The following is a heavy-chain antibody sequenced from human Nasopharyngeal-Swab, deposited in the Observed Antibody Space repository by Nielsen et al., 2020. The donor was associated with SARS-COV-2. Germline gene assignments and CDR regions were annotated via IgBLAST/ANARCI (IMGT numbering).Heavy chain of an antibody. Sequence: GESLKISCAASGFTFSTYAMTWVRQAPGKGLEWVSTIDAGGANTFYADSVKGRFTISRDNAKNSLYLQMNSLRAEDTAVYYCARVVSLTTIFRIEYYFDYWGQGTLVTVSS. CDR2: IDAGGANT. D-gene: IGHD3-3*01. CDR3: ARVVSLTTIFRIEYYFDY. CDR1: GFTFSTYA. J-gene: IGHJ4*02. V-gene: IGHV3-23*01.